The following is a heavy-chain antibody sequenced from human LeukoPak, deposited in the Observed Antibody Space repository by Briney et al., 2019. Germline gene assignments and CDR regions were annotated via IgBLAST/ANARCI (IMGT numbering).Heavy chain of an antibody. CDR1: GFTFRSYN. V-gene: IGHV3-21*01. CDR2: ISSSSSYI. Sequence: GGSLRLSCAASGFTFRSYNMNWVLQAPGKRPEWVSSISSSSSYIYYADSVKGRFTISRDNAKNSLYLQMNSLRAEDTALYYCARGASRADYWGQGTLVTVSS. CDR3: ARGASRADY. J-gene: IGHJ4*02.